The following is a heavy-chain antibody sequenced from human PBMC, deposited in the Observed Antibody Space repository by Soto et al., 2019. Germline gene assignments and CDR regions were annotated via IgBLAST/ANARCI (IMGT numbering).Heavy chain of an antibody. CDR3: ARELRGIWFGELLGMPHWAYGMDV. D-gene: IGHD3-10*01. V-gene: IGHV1-2*04. Sequence: GASVKVSCKASGYTFTGYYMHWVLQAPGQGLERMGWINPNSGCTNYAQKFQGWVTMTRDTSISTAYMELSRLRSDDTAVYYCARELRGIWFGELLGMPHWAYGMDVWGQGTTVTVSS. CDR1: GYTFTGYY. CDR2: INPNSGCT. J-gene: IGHJ6*02.